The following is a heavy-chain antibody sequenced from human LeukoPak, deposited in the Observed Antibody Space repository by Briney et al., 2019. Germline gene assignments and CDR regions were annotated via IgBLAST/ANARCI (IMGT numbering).Heavy chain of an antibody. CDR2: IYYSGST. D-gene: IGHD5-24*01. Sequence: PSETLSLTCTVSGGSVSSGNYYWSWIRRPPGKGLEWFAYIYYSGSTNYNPSPKSRVTISGDTSQNQYSLKLSAVTAADTAVYYCARGGGDGYNFLVYWGQGKLVTVSS. CDR3: ARGGGDGYNFLVY. CDR1: GGSVSSGNYY. V-gene: IGHV4-61*01. J-gene: IGHJ4*02.